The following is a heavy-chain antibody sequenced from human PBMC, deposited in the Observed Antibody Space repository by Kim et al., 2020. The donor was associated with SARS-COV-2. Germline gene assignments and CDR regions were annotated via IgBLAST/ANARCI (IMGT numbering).Heavy chain of an antibody. CDR3: AKALHRTDYYDSSGYGNDAFDI. D-gene: IGHD3-22*01. Sequence: GGSLRLSCAASGFTFSSYAMSWVRQAPGKGLEWVSAISGSGGSTYYADSVKGRFTISRDNSKNTLYLQMNSLRAEDTAVYYCAKALHRTDYYDSSGYGNDAFDIWGQGTMVTVSS. CDR2: ISGSGGST. CDR1: GFTFSSYA. V-gene: IGHV3-23*01. J-gene: IGHJ3*02.